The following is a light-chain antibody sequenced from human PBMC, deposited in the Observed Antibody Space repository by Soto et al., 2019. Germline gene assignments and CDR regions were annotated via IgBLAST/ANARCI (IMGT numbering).Light chain of an antibody. J-gene: IGLJ3*02. CDR1: SSDVGGYNY. CDR2: EVS. V-gene: IGLV2-14*01. Sequence: QSALTQPASVSGSPGQSITISCTGTSSDVGGYNYVSWYQQHPGKAPKLKIYEVSNRPSGVSNRFSASKSGNTASLTISGLQAEDEADYYCTSYTNNRLWVFGGGTKVTVL. CDR3: TSYTNNRLWV.